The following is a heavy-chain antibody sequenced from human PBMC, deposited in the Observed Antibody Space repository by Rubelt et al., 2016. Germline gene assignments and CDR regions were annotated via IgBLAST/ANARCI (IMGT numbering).Heavy chain of an antibody. D-gene: IGHD6-19*01. CDR1: GGSISSYY. CDR2: IYYSGTT. J-gene: IGHJ4*02. CDR3: ARHSSGWYLVYFDY. V-gene: IGHV4-59*08. Sequence: QVQLQESGPGLVKPSETLSLTCTVSGGSISSYYWSWIRQPPGKGLEWIGYIYYSGTTNYNPSPEGRVPIPVDTSKNQFSLKLSPVTAADTAVYYWARHSSGWYLVYFDYWGQGTLVTVSS.